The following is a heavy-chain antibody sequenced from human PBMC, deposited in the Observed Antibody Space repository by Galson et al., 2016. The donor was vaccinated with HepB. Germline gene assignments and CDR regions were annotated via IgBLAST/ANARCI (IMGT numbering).Heavy chain of an antibody. CDR2: ITGSGGSA. D-gene: IGHD6-19*01. J-gene: IGHJ4*02. Sequence: SLRLSCAASGFTFSSHAMSWVRQAPGKGLEWVSAITGSGGSAYYADSAKGRFTFSRDNSKNTLYLQMNSLRAEDTAVYYCAKRSMSAVAGSFDFWGQGTLVTVSS. CDR1: GFTFSSHA. CDR3: AKRSMSAVAGSFDF. V-gene: IGHV3-23*01.